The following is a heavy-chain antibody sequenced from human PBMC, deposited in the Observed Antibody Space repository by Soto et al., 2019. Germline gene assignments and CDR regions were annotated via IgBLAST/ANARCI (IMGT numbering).Heavy chain of an antibody. CDR3: ASLRFRALGLAKYYFYY. CDR2: ISSDGRKT. D-gene: IGHD3-3*01. J-gene: IGHJ4*01. V-gene: IGHV3-30*04. CDR1: GFTFSSYA. Sequence: GGSLRLSCAASGFTFSSYAIHWVRQGPGKGLQWVAVISSDGRKTYYADSLKGRLTISRDNAKNTLYLQINRLTSEDTAVYYCASLRFRALGLAKYYFYYWGHGTLVTVSS.